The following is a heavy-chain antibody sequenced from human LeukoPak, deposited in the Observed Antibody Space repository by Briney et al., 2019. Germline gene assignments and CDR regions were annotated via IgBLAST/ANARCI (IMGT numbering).Heavy chain of an antibody. D-gene: IGHD3-3*01. CDR1: GYTFTNYG. V-gene: IGHV1-18*01. Sequence: GASVKVSCKASGYTFTNYGVSWVRQAPGQGLEWMGWISAYNGDTNYAQKFQGRVTMTTDTSTSTAYMELRSLRSDDTAVYYCASWPYYDFWSGYPRYWGQGTLVTVSS. CDR2: ISAYNGDT. CDR3: ASWPYYDFWSGYPRY. J-gene: IGHJ4*02.